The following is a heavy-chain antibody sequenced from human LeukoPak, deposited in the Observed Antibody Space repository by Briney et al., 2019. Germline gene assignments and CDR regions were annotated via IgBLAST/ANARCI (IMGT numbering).Heavy chain of an antibody. D-gene: IGHD3-16*02. J-gene: IGHJ4*02. CDR3: ARTPYDYVWGSYRYSWFDY. Sequence: KTSETLSLTCAVYGGSFSGYYWSWIRQPPGKGLEWIGEINHSGSTNYNPSLKSRVTISVDTSKNQFSLKLSSVTAADTAVYYCARTPYDYVWGSYRYSWFDYWGQGTLVTVSS. V-gene: IGHV4-34*01. CDR1: GGSFSGYY. CDR2: INHSGST.